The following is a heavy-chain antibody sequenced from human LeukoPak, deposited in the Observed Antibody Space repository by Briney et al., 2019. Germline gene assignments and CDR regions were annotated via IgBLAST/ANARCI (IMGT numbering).Heavy chain of an antibody. CDR1: GYTFTGYY. D-gene: IGHD3-3*01. Sequence: GASVKVSCKASGYTFTGYYMRWVRQAPGQGLEWMGWINPNSGGTNYAQKFQGRVTMTRDTSISTAYMELSRLRSDDTAVYYCARAYYDFWSGYYRPNYYYYMDVWGKGTTVTVSS. CDR3: ARAYYDFWSGYYRPNYYYYMDV. CDR2: INPNSGGT. V-gene: IGHV1-2*02. J-gene: IGHJ6*03.